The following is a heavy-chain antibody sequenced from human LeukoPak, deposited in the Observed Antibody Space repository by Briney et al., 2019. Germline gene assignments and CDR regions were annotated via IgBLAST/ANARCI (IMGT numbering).Heavy chain of an antibody. J-gene: IGHJ5*02. CDR1: GFTFSSYS. V-gene: IGHV3-21*04. CDR2: ISSSSSYI. Sequence: GGSLRLSCAASGFTFSSYSVNWVRQAPGKGLEWVSSISSSSSYIYYADSVKGRFTISGDNAKNSLYLQMNSLRAEDTAVYYCAKDGGGSYSQSWFDPWGQGTLVTVSS. D-gene: IGHD3-10*01. CDR3: AKDGGGSYSQSWFDP.